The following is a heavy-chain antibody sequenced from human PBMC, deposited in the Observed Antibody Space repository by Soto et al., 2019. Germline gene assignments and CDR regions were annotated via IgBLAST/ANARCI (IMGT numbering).Heavy chain of an antibody. D-gene: IGHD6-19*01. Sequence: GGSLRLSCAASGFTFSSYAMSWVRQAPGKGLEWVSAISGSGGSTYYADSVKGRFTISRDNSKNTLYLQMNSLRAEDTTVYYCAKDRMPRAVAGPPPGKFDYWGQGTLVTVSS. CDR2: ISGSGGST. V-gene: IGHV3-23*01. CDR3: AKDRMPRAVAGPPPGKFDY. J-gene: IGHJ4*02. CDR1: GFTFSSYA.